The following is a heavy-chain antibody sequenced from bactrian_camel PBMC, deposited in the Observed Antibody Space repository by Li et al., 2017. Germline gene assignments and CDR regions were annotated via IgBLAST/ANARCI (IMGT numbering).Heavy chain of an antibody. CDR2: IGNDHRT. D-gene: IGHD1*01. CDR3: AAARYCKKVTDLDRYREV. Sequence: VQLVESGGGSVQAGGSLRLSCAVSGRMYESTCAAWFRQAPEKEREGVAVIGNDHRTDHADSVKGRFTISKDNEKNTLYLQMNTLKPDDTAMYYCAAARYCKKVTDLDRYREVSGQGTQVTVS. J-gene: IGHJ2*01. CDR1: GRMYESTC. V-gene: IGHV3S55*01.